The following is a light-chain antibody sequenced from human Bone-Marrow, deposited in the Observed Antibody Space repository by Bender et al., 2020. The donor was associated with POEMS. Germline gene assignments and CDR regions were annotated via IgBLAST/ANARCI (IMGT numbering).Light chain of an antibody. J-gene: IGLJ3*02. CDR2: EVN. V-gene: IGLV2-23*02. CDR1: SSDVGGYDY. CDR3: CSYAGSSTWV. Sequence: QSALTQPASVSGSPGQSITISCTGTSSDVGGYDYVSWYQQHPGKAPTVMIYEVNKRPSGVSDRFSGSTSGNTASLTISGLQAEDEADYYCCSYAGSSTWVFGGGTRLAVL.